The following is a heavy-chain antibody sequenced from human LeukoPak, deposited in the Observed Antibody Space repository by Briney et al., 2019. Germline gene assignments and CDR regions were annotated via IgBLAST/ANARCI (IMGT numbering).Heavy chain of an antibody. CDR2: INHSGST. CDR3: ARGFSTFGY. J-gene: IGHJ4*02. Sequence: PSETLSLTCAVYGGSFSGYYWSWIRQPPGKGLEWIGEINHSGSTNYNPSLKSRVTISVDTPKNQFSLKLSSVTAADTAVYYCARGFSTFGYWGQGTLVTVSS. V-gene: IGHV4-34*01. D-gene: IGHD2-2*01. CDR1: GGSFSGYY.